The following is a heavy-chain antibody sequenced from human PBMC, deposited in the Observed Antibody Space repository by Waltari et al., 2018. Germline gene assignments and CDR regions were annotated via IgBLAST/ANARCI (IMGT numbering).Heavy chain of an antibody. J-gene: IGHJ3*02. CDR2: IWYDGSNK. V-gene: IGHV3-33*06. Sequence: GFTFSSYGMHWVRQAPGKGLEWVAVIWYDGSNKYYADSVKGRFTISRDNSKNTLYLQMNSLRAEDTAMYYCAKEINPPEEDGSGSGADAFDIWGQGTMVTVSS. CDR1: GFTFSSYG. CDR3: AKEINPPEEDGSGSGADAFDI. D-gene: IGHD3-10*01.